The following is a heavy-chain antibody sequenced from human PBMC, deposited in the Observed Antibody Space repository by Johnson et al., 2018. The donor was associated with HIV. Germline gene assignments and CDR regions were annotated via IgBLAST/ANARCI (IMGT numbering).Heavy chain of an antibody. CDR2: ISSGGSSI. CDR3: ARNQPPLRGAIFDA. Sequence: SLLLSFSSSFFLFFSSSLPWIRQAPGKGLEWFSYISSGGSSINYADSVKGRFTISRDNVRKSLYLEMNSLRVDDTAVYYYARNQPPLRGAIFDAWGQGTLVTVSS. V-gene: IGHV3-11*04. CDR1: FFLFFSSS. J-gene: IGHJ3*01. D-gene: IGHD1-26*01.